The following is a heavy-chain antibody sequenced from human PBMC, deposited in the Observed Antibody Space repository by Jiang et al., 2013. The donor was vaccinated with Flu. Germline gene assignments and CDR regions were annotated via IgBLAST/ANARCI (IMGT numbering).Heavy chain of an antibody. CDR1: GGSISSSSYY. CDR2: IYYSGST. J-gene: IGHJ5*02. V-gene: IGHV4-39*07. Sequence: LLKPSETLSLTCTVSGGSISSSSYYWGWIRQPPGKGLEWIGSIYYSGSTYYNPSPKSRVTISVDTSKNQFSLKLSSVTAADTAVYYCARVRGGYSYATGAITNWFDPWGQGTLVTVSS. D-gene: IGHD5-18*01. CDR3: ARVRGGYSYATGAITNWFDP.